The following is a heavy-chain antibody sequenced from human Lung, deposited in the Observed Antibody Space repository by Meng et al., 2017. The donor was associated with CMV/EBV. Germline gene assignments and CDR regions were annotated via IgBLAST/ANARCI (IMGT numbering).Heavy chain of an antibody. CDR1: GGSISSTDYH. Sequence: SXTLSLXCSVSGGSISSTDYHWGWIRQPPGKGLEWIGSFYNGGPTSYNPSLKSRVTISIDMSKNQFSLKLSSATAADTAVYYCARTSSSGLDCWGQGRLVTVSS. CDR2: FYNGGPT. CDR3: ARTSSSGLDC. J-gene: IGHJ4*02. V-gene: IGHV4-39*07. D-gene: IGHD6-19*01.